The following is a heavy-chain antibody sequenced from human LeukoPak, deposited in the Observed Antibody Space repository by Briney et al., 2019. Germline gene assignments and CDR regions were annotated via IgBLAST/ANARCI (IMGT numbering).Heavy chain of an antibody. CDR1: GFTFSSYW. Sequence: GGSLRLSCAASGFTFSSYWMSWVRQVPGKGLEWVANIKQDESEKYYVDSLKGRFTISRDNAKNSLYLQMNSLRAEDTDVYYCARDKIEGPTKLDYWGQGILATVSS. J-gene: IGHJ4*02. CDR2: IKQDESEK. D-gene: IGHD1-1*01. CDR3: ARDKIEGPTKLDY. V-gene: IGHV3-7*01.